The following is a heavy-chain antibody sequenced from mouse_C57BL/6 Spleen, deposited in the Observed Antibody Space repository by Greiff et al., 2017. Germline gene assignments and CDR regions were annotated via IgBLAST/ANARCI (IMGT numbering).Heavy chain of an antibody. J-gene: IGHJ2*01. V-gene: IGHV10-1*01. D-gene: IGHD1-1*01. CDR2: IRSKSNNYAT. Sequence: EVKLMESGGGLVQPKGSLKLSCAASGFSFNTYAMNWVRQAPGKGLEWVARIRSKSNNYATYYADSVKDRFTISRDDSESMLYLQMNNLKTEDTAMYYCVRSSYYGMDYWGQGTTLTVSS. CDR3: VRSSYYGMDY. CDR1: GFSFNTYA.